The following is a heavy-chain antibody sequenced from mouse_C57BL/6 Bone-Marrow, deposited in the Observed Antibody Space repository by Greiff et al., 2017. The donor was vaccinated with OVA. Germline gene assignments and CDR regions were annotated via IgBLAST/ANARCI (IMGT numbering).Heavy chain of an antibody. CDR3: ARDGGLLDFEG. CDR2: INYDASST. CDR1: GFTFSDYY. Sequence: EVQRVESEGGLVQPGRSMKLSCTASGFTFSDYYMAWVRQVPEKGLEWVATINYDASSTSYLDTLQGRFIISSANAKNILYLQMSSLKSEDTATYDCARDGGLLDFEGRGTGTTLTVAS. J-gene: IGHJ1*03. V-gene: IGHV5-16*01. D-gene: IGHD2-3*01.